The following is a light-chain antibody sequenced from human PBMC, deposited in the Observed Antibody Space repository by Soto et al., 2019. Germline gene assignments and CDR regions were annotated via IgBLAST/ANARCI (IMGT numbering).Light chain of an antibody. J-gene: IGKJ2*01. Sequence: DIQLTQSPSTLSASVGDRVTITCRAGQSITNLLAWYQQKPGKAPKLLIYDASRLQSGVPSRFSGSGSGTQFTLTIISLLPDDFGTYYCQQYNSYSPVTFGQGTKLEIK. CDR3: QQYNSYSPVT. CDR2: DAS. CDR1: QSITNL. V-gene: IGKV1-5*01.